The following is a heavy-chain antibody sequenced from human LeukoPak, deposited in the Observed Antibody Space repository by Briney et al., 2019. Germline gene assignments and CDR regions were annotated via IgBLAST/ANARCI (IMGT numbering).Heavy chain of an antibody. J-gene: IGHJ4*02. Sequence: SETPSLTCTVSGGSISGYYWSWIRQPAGKGLEWIGRIYTSGSTNYNPSLKSRVTMSVDTSKNQFSLKLSSVTAADTAVYYCARDSGYSYGIYYFDYWGQGTLVTVSS. CDR2: IYTSGST. D-gene: IGHD5-18*01. CDR1: GGSISGYY. CDR3: ARDSGYSYGIYYFDY. V-gene: IGHV4-4*07.